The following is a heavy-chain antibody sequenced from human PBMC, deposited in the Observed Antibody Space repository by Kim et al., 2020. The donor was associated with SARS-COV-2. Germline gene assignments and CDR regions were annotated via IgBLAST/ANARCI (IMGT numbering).Heavy chain of an antibody. V-gene: IGHV3-48*03. J-gene: IGHJ4*02. CDR3: ARDSNYGGTFDY. D-gene: IGHD4-17*01. Sequence: ADSVKDRFIITRDNSKHSLYLQMNSLRDEDTAIYYCARDSNYGGTFDYWGQGALVTVSS.